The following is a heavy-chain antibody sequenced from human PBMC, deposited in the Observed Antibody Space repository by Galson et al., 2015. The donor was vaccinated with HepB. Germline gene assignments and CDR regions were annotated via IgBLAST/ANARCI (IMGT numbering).Heavy chain of an antibody. Sequence: SLRLSCAASGFPVNNYWMHWVRQVPGKGLVWVSRINQIGTVTTYADSVKGRFLIFRDSAKNTLYLQMNSLRAEDTAVYYCSRDTFGNFDHWGPGTLVTVSS. V-gene: IGHV3-74*01. J-gene: IGHJ4*02. CDR2: INQIGTVT. CDR3: SRDTFGNFDH. D-gene: IGHD2/OR15-2a*01. CDR1: GFPVNNYW.